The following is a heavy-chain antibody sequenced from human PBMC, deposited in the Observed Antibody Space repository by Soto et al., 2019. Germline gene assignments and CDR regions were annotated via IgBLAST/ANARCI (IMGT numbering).Heavy chain of an antibody. V-gene: IGHV1-69*01. CDR2: IIPIFGTA. CDR1: GGTFSSYA. Sequence: QVQLVQSGAEVKKPGSSVKVSCKASGGTFSSYAISWVRQAPGQGLEWMGGIIPIFGTANYAQKFQGRVTITADESTSTAYMGLSSLRSEDTAVYYCAIRIAAAPNPYYYYGMDVWGQGTTVTVSS. D-gene: IGHD6-13*01. CDR3: AIRIAAAPNPYYYYGMDV. J-gene: IGHJ6*02.